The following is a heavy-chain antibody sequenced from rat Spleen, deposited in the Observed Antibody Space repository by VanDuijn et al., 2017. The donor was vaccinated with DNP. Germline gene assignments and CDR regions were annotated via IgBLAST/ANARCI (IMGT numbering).Heavy chain of an antibody. CDR1: GFSLTDYN. Sequence: QVQLKESGPGMVQPSQTLSLTCTVSGFSLTDYNVHWVRQPPGKVLEWIAAISTGGSTYYNSALKSRLSISRDTSKSQVFLKMNSLQTDDTAVYYCAEETTGVYWGQGVMVTVSS. V-gene: IGHV2S12*01. D-gene: IGHD1-1*01. J-gene: IGHJ2*01. CDR3: AEETTGVY. CDR2: ISTGGST.